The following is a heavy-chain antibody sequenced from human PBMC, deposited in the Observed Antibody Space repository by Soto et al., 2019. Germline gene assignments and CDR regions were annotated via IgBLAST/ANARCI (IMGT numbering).Heavy chain of an antibody. D-gene: IGHD6-19*01. J-gene: IGHJ4*02. CDR1: GYTFTSYA. CDR2: INAGNGNT. V-gene: IGHV1-3*01. CDR3: ARVGGWYVPDY. Sequence: ASVKVSCKASGYTFTSYAMHWVRQAPGQRLEWMGWINAGNGNTKYSQKFQGRVTITRDTSASTAYMELSSLSSEDTAVYYCARVGGWYVPDYWGQGTLVTVSS.